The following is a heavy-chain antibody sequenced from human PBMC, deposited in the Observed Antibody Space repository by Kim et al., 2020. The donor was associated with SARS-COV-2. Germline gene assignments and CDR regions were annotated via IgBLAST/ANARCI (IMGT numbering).Heavy chain of an antibody. CDR1: GGSISSYY. D-gene: IGHD3-22*01. CDR3: ARQGYYDSSGYHYYFDY. CDR2: IYYSGST. V-gene: IGHV4-59*08. Sequence: SETLSLTCTVSGGSISSYYWSWIRQPPGKGLEWIGYIYYSGSTNYNPSLKSRVTISVDTSKNQFSLKLSSVTAADTAVYYCARQGYYDSSGYHYYFDYWGQGTLVTVSS. J-gene: IGHJ4*02.